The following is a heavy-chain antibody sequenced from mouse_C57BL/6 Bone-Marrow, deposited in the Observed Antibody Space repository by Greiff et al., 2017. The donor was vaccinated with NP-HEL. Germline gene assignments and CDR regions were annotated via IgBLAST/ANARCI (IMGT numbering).Heavy chain of an antibody. CDR3: ARRWLLDY. V-gene: IGHV1-4*01. CDR2: INPSSGYT. D-gene: IGHD2-3*01. CDR1: GYTFTSYT. Sequence: QVQLKESGAELARPGASVKMSCKASGYTFTSYTMHWVKQRPGQGLEWIGYINPSSGYTKYNQKFKDKATLTADKSSGTAYMQLSSLTSEDSAVYYCARRWLLDYWGQGSTLTVSS. J-gene: IGHJ2*01.